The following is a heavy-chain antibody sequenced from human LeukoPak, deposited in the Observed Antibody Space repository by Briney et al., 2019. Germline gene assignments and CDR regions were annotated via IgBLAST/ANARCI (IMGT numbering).Heavy chain of an antibody. D-gene: IGHD4-17*01. V-gene: IGHV1-69*04. CDR2: IIPILGIA. Sequence: SVKVSCKASGGTFSGYAISWVRQAPGQGLEWMGRIIPILGIANYAQKFQGRVTITADKSTSTAYMELSSLRSEDTAVYYCASPSASTVTTDYYYYGMDVWGQGTTVTVSS. CDR1: GGTFSGYA. J-gene: IGHJ6*02. CDR3: ASPSASTVTTDYYYYGMDV.